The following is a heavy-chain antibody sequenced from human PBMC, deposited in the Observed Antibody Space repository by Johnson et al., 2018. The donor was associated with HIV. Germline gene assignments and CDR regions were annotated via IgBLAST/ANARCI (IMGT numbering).Heavy chain of an antibody. CDR3: AKDKFLKGIIGNAFDI. V-gene: IGHV3-30*02. CDR2: KRYDGSNK. Sequence: QVQLVESGGGVVQPGGSLRLSCAASGFTFSTFGMHWVRQAPGKGLEWVSFKRYDGSNKYYADSVKGRFTISRDNSKNTLYLQMNSLRGEDTAVYYCAKDKFLKGIIGNAFDIWGQGTMVTVSS. CDR1: GFTFSTFG. D-gene: IGHD2/OR15-2a*01. J-gene: IGHJ3*02.